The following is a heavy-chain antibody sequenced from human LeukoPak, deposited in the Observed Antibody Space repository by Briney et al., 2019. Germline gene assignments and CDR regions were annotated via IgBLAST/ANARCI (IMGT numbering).Heavy chain of an antibody. CDR3: ARVTIRGLWFDP. Sequence: SETLSLTCTASGASISTYHWNWIRQPPGKGLEWIGYVYYSGSTYYNPSLRSRVTISVGTSKNQFSLKLSSVTAADTAVYYCARVTIRGLWFDPWGQGTLVTVSS. J-gene: IGHJ5*02. D-gene: IGHD3-10*01. CDR2: VYYSGST. V-gene: IGHV4-59*12. CDR1: GASISTYH.